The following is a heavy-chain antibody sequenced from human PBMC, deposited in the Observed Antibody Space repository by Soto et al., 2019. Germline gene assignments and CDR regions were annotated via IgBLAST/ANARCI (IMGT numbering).Heavy chain of an antibody. CDR1: GFTFSGSA. Sequence: EVQLVESGGGLVQPGGSLKLSCAASGFTFSGSAMHWVRQTSGKGLEWVGRIRTKANDYATVYSASVKGRFTISRDDSKNTAYLLMSSLRPEDTALYYCTPTVTLRGFDYWGQGTLVTVSS. J-gene: IGHJ4*02. V-gene: IGHV3-73*02. D-gene: IGHD4-17*01. CDR2: IRTKANDYAT. CDR3: TPTVTLRGFDY.